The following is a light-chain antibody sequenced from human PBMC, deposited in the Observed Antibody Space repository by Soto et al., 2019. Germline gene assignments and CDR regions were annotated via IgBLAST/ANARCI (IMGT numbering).Light chain of an antibody. CDR1: QSVSSK. V-gene: IGKV3-15*01. CDR3: QHYNKWPPQFT. CDR2: GAS. J-gene: IGKJ4*01. Sequence: EVVMTQSPATLSVSPGERATLSCRASQSVSSKLAWYQQKVGQAPRLLMYGASVRATGVLTRFSGSGSGTVFTLTISSLQSEDFAVYFCQHYNKWPPQFTFCEGTKVEIK.